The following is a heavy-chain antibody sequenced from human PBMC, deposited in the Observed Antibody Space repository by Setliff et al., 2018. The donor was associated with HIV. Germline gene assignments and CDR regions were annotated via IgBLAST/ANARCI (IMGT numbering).Heavy chain of an antibody. J-gene: IGHJ4*02. Sequence: SETLSLTCAVYGGSFSGYYWSWIRQPPGKGLEWIGEVNHSGTTNYNTSLKSRVTISGDTSKSQFSLRLSSVTAADTALYYCARRSTVARGVDCFDLWGQGTQVTVSS. D-gene: IGHD3-10*01. CDR2: VNHSGTT. CDR1: GGSFSGYY. V-gene: IGHV4-34*01. CDR3: ARRSTVARGVDCFDL.